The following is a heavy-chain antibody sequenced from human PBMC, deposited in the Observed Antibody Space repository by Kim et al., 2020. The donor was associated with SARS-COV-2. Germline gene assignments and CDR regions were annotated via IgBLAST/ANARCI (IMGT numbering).Heavy chain of an antibody. V-gene: IGHV4-59*01. CDR3: ARDSFRVCSGGSCYSGENDAFDI. Sequence: SETLSLTCTVSGGSISSYYWSWIRQPPGKGLEWIGYIYYSGSTNYNPSLKSRVTISVDTSKNQFSLKLSSVTAADTAVYYCARDSFRVCSGGSCYSGENDAFDIWGQGTMVTVSS. D-gene: IGHD2-15*01. CDR1: GGSISSYY. CDR2: IYYSGST. J-gene: IGHJ3*02.